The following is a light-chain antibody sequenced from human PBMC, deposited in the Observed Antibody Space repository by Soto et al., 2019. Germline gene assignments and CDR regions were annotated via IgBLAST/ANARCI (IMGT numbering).Light chain of an antibody. V-gene: IGKV3-15*01. CDR3: QQYDNWPPWT. CDR1: QSVSRN. CDR2: GAS. J-gene: IGKJ1*01. Sequence: EIVMTQSPATLSVSPGERATLSCRASQSVSRNLAWYQQKPGQAPRLLIYGASTWATGIPARFSGSGSGTEFTLTISSLQSEDFAVYYCQQYDNWPPWTFGQGTKVEIK.